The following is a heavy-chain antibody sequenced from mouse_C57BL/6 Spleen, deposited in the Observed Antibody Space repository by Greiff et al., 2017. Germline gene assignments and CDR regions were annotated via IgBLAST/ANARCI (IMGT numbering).Heavy chain of an antibody. CDR2: IYPGSGNT. CDR1: GYTFTDYY. J-gene: IGHJ2*01. V-gene: IGHV1-76*01. D-gene: IGHD2-2*01. CDR3: ARRGYGGYYFDY. Sequence: VQLQQSGAELVRPGASVKLSCKASGYTFTDYYINWVKQRPGQGLEWIARIYPGSGNTYYNEKFKGKATLTAEKSSSTAYMQLSSLTSEDSAVYCCARRGYGGYYFDYWGQGTTLTVSS.